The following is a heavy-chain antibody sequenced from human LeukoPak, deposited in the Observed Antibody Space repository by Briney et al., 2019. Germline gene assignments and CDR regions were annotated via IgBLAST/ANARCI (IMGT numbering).Heavy chain of an antibody. CDR1: GGSFSGYY. D-gene: IGHD3-10*01. J-gene: IGHJ6*02. CDR2: INHSGST. V-gene: IGHV4-34*01. CDR3: ARGIPRITMVRGVPKTYGMDV. Sequence: PSETLSPTCAVYGGSFSGYYWSWIRQPPGKGLEWIGEINHSGSTNYNPSLKSRVTISVDTSKNQFSLKLSSVTAADTAVYYCARGIPRITMVRGVPKTYGMDVWGQGTTVTVSS.